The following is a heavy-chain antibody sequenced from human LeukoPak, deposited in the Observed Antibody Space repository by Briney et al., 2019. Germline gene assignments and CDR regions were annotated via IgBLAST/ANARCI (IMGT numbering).Heavy chain of an antibody. J-gene: IGHJ4*02. CDR1: GLSFSRYW. V-gene: IGHV3-7*01. D-gene: IGHD2-15*01. CDR2: INEDGSEE. Sequence: PGGSLRLSCAPSGLSFSRYWMSWVRQAPGKGLEWVANINEDGSEEYYVDSVRGRFTIAGDNAKNSLYLQMNSLRAEDTAVYYCARAGDGTAARDYWGQGTLVTVSS. CDR3: ARAGDGTAARDY.